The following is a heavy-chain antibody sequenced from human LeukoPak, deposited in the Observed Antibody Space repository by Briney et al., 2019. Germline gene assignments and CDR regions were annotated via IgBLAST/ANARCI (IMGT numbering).Heavy chain of an antibody. V-gene: IGHV3-21*01. CDR3: ARVEGYCRSTSCPANY. CDR2: ISSSSSYI. CDR1: GFTFSSYS. J-gene: IGHJ4*02. D-gene: IGHD2-2*01. Sequence: GGSLRLSCAASGFTFSSYSMNWVRQAPGKGLEWVSSISSSSSYIYYADSVKGRFTISRDNAKNSLYLQMNSLRAEDTAVYYCARVEGYCRSTSCPANYWGQGTLVTVSS.